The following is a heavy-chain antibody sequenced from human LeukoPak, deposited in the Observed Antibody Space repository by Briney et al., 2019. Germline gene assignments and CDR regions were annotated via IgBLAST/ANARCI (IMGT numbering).Heavy chain of an antibody. Sequence: PSETLSLTCTVSGGSISSSSYYWGWIRQPPGKGLEWIGYIYYSGSTNYNPSLKSRVTISVDTFKNQFSLKLSSVTAADTAVYYCARDVSSSWYGAWYFDLWGRGTLVTVSS. D-gene: IGHD6-13*01. J-gene: IGHJ2*01. CDR3: ARDVSSSWYGAWYFDL. CDR1: GGSISSSSYY. V-gene: IGHV4-61*01. CDR2: IYYSGST.